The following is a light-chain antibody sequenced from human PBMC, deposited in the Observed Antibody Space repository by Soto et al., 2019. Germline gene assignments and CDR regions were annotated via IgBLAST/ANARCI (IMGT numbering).Light chain of an antibody. V-gene: IGLV2-14*01. Sequence: QSVLTQPASVSGSPGQSITISCTGTNSDVGGYNYVSWYQQHPGKAPKLMIYEVTNRPSGVSNRFSGSKSGNTASLTISGLQAEDEADYYCSSCTSSSTLVFGGGTKLTVL. CDR1: NSDVGGYNY. J-gene: IGLJ3*02. CDR3: SSCTSSSTLV. CDR2: EVT.